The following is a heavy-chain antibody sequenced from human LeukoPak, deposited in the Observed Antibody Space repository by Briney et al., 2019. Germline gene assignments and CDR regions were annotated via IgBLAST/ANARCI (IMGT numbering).Heavy chain of an antibody. V-gene: IGHV5-51*01. D-gene: IGHD2-15*01. CDR1: GHRLATYW. J-gene: IGHJ3*02. Sequence: GESLKISCQNSGHRLATYWIAWVRQMPGKGLEWMGIIYPEDSDTRYGPSFQGQVTISADKSIDPAYLQWNSLKTSDTAMYYCASTRDTLISAFDIWGQGTMVTVSS. CDR3: ASTRDTLISAFDI. CDR2: IYPEDSDT.